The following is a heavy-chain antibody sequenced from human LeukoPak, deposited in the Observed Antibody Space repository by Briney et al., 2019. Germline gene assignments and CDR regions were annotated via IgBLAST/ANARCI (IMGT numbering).Heavy chain of an antibody. V-gene: IGHV4-59*01. CDR1: GGSISSYY. CDR3: AREGPTATSIDY. CDR2: IYYSGNT. Sequence: KPSETLSLTCTVSGGSISSYYWSWIRQPPGEGLEWLGYIYYSGNTNYNPSLKSRVTISVDMSRNQFSLKLSSVTAADTAVYFCAREGPTATSIDYWGQGTLVTVSS. D-gene: IGHD2-21*02. J-gene: IGHJ4*02.